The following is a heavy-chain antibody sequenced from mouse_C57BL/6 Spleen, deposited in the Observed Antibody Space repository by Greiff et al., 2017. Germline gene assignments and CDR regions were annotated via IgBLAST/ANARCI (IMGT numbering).Heavy chain of an antibody. V-gene: IGHV1-52*01. J-gene: IGHJ4*01. CDR3: ARVSYDYYAMDY. Sequence: QVQLQQPGAELVRPGSSVKLSCKASGYTFTSYWMHWVKQRPIQGLEWIGNIDPSDSETHYNQKFKDKATLTVDKSSSTAYMQLSSLTSEDSAVYYCARVSYDYYAMDYWGQGTSVTVSS. CDR2: IDPSDSET. D-gene: IGHD6-5*01. CDR1: GYTFTSYW.